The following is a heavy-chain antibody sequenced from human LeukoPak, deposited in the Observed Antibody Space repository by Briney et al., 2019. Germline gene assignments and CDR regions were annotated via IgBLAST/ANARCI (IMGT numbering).Heavy chain of an antibody. V-gene: IGHV1-2*02. J-gene: IGHJ4*02. CDR3: ARWPNTIFGVVMDL. CDR1: GGTFSSYT. D-gene: IGHD3-3*01. Sequence: ASVKVSCKASGGTFSSYTISWVRQAPGRGLEWMGWINPNSGGTNYAQKFQGRVTMTRDTSISTAYMELSRLRSDDTAVYYCARWPNTIFGVVMDLWGQGTLVTVSS. CDR2: INPNSGGT.